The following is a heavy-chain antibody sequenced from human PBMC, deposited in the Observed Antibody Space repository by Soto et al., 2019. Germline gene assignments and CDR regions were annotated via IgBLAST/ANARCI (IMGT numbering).Heavy chain of an antibody. CDR2: INAGNDKT. Sequence: ASVKVSCKASGYTFTSYSIHWVRQAPGQRLEWMGWINAGNDKTKYSQKFQGRITITRDTSASTAYMELSSLRSEDTAVFYCARSGWFGELFPVDLWGQGTLVTVSS. V-gene: IGHV1-3*01. D-gene: IGHD3-10*01. J-gene: IGHJ5*02. CDR1: GYTFTSYS. CDR3: ARSGWFGELFPVDL.